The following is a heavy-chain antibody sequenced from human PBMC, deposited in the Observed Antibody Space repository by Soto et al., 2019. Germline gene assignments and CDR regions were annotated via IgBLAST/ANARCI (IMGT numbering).Heavy chain of an antibody. CDR3: ARIPRYSYPTSNPLDN. D-gene: IGHD2-15*01. J-gene: IGHJ1*01. V-gene: IGHV1-69*01. CDR2: ILPIMGSV. Sequence: QVHLVQSGSEAKKPGSSVTVSCKASGGTFNTYTFSWVRQAPGQGLEWMGSILPIMGSVNYAHDFRGRLSISADPSTTTAYMELTSLTSHDTAIYYCARIPRYSYPTSNPLDNWGQGPLVTVAS. CDR1: GGTFNTYT.